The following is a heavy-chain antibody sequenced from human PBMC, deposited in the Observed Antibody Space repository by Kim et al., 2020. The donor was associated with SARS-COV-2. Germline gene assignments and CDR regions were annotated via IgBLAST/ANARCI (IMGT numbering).Heavy chain of an antibody. CDR3: AKDATIGRELLWDGYLDY. CDR2: ISWNGGSI. CDR1: GFTFDDYA. Sequence: GGSLRLSCAASGFTFDDYAMHWVRQAPGKGLEWVSGISWNGGSIGYADSVKGRFTISRDKAKNSLYLQMNSLRAEDTALYYCAKDATIGRELLWDGYLDYWGQGSLVTVSS. J-gene: IGHJ4*02. D-gene: IGHD3-10*01. V-gene: IGHV3-9*01.